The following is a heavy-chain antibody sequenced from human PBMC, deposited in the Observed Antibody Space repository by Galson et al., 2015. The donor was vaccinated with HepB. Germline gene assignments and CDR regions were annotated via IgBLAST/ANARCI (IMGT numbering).Heavy chain of an antibody. D-gene: IGHD3-10*01. CDR3: AHTSGLLWFGELTPNYFDY. J-gene: IGHJ4*02. Sequence: PALVKPTQTLTLTCTFSGFSLSTSGVGVGWIRQPPGKALEWLALIYWNDDKRYSPSLKSRLTITKDTSKNQVVLTMTNMDPVDTATYHCAHTSGLLWFGELTPNYFDYWGQGTLVTVSS. CDR1: GFSLSTSGVG. V-gene: IGHV2-5*01. CDR2: IYWNDDK.